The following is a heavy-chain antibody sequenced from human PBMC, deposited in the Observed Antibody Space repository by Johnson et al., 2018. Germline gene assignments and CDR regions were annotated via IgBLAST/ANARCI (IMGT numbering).Heavy chain of an antibody. Sequence: QVQLVQSGGGVVQPGRSLRLSCAASGFTFSSYAMHWVRQAPGTGLECVAVISYDGSNNYYEDSVKGRFPIPKDNSKNTRYLQMNILRAEDTAGYYCGKELDWGNGACDIWGQGTMVTVSS. CDR2: ISYDGSNN. J-gene: IGHJ3*02. CDR3: GKELDWGNGACDI. D-gene: IGHD3/OR15-3a*01. CDR1: GFTFSSYA. V-gene: IGHV3-30*04.